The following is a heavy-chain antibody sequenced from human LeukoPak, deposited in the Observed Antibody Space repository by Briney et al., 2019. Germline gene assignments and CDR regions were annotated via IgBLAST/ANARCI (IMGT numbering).Heavy chain of an antibody. V-gene: IGHV3-23*01. CDR2: ISGSGGST. Sequence: PGGSLRLFCAASGFTFSSYAMSWVRQAPGKGLEWVSAISGSGGSTYYADSVKGRFTISRDNSKNTLYLQMNSLRAEDTAVYYCAKEAKPPGNYYDSSGYYYDYWGQGTLVTVSS. J-gene: IGHJ4*02. CDR3: AKEAKPPGNYYDSSGYYYDY. D-gene: IGHD3-22*01. CDR1: GFTFSSYA.